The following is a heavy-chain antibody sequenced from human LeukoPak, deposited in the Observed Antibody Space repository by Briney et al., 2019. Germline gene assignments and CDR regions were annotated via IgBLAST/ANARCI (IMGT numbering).Heavy chain of an antibody. CDR2: INSDGSRT. CDR1: GFTFSNYR. Sequence: GGSLRLSCAASGFTFSNYRMHWVRQAPGKGLVWVSRINSDGSRTSYAYSVRGRFTISRDNAKNTLYLQMNSLRAENTAVYYCARGYGSGWYFDYWGQGTLVTVSS. V-gene: IGHV3-74*01. J-gene: IGHJ4*02. CDR3: ARGYGSGWYFDY. D-gene: IGHD6-19*01.